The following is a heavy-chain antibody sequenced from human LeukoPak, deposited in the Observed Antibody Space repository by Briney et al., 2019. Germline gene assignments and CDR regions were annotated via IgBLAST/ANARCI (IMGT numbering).Heavy chain of an antibody. D-gene: IGHD6-13*01. CDR1: GGSISSYY. V-gene: IGHV4-59*01. CDR3: ARGGIAAAGKAEVDY. J-gene: IGHJ4*02. CDR2: IYYSGST. Sequence: PSETLSLTCTVSGGSISSYYRSWIRQPPGKGLEWIGYIYYSGSTNYNPSLKRRVTISVDTSKNQFSLKLSSVTAADTAVYYCARGGIAAAGKAEVDYWGQGTLVTVSS.